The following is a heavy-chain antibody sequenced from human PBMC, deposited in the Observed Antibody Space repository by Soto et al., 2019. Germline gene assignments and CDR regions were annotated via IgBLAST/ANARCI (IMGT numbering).Heavy chain of an antibody. CDR2: IIPIFGTA. V-gene: IGHV1-69*01. D-gene: IGHD3-9*01. J-gene: IGHJ5*02. CDR1: GGTFSSYA. CDR3: ARLETGYYRGLLNWFDP. Sequence: QVQLVQSGAEVKKPGSSVKVSCKASGGTFSSYAISWVRQAPGQGLEWMGGIIPIFGTANYAQKFQGRVTITADESTSTAYMELSSLRSEDTAVYYCARLETGYYRGLLNWFDPWGQGTLVTVSS.